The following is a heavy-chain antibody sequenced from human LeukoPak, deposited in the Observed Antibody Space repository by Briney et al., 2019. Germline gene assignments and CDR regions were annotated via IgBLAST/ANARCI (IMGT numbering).Heavy chain of an antibody. Sequence: SETLSLTCTVSGGSISGYYWSWIRQPPGEGLGWIGYIYYSGTTYYNPSLKSRVTISVDTSKNQFSLNLSSVTAADTAVYYCARHIVGSHFDYWGQGTPVTVSS. CDR2: IYYSGTT. D-gene: IGHD1-26*01. CDR1: GGSISGYY. J-gene: IGHJ4*02. V-gene: IGHV4-59*08. CDR3: ARHIVGSHFDY.